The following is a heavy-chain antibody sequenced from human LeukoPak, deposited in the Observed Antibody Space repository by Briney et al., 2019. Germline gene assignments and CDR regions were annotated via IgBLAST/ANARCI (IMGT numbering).Heavy chain of an antibody. Sequence: GGSLRLSCAASGFTFSNYGMNWVRQAPGKGLEWVSGITGYGGTTYYADSVKGRFSISRDNSKSTLFLQMNSLRAEDTAMYYCAKDLRWLAFDLWGQGTMVTVSS. CDR3: AKDLRWLAFDL. J-gene: IGHJ3*01. CDR1: GFTFSNYG. V-gene: IGHV3-23*01. D-gene: IGHD6-19*01. CDR2: ITGYGGTT.